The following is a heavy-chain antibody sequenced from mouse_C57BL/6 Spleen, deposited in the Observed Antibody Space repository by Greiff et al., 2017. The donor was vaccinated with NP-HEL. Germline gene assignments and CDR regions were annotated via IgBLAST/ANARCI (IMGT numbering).Heavy chain of an antibody. CDR2: IDPSDSYT. D-gene: IGHD2-1*01. CDR1: GYTFTSYW. J-gene: IGHJ2*01. Sequence: QVQLQQPGAELVMPGASVKLSCKASGYTFTSYWMHWVKQRPGQGLEWIGEIDPSDSYTNYNQKFKGKSTLTVDKSYSTAYMQLSSLTSEDSAVYYCARSGGNSYFDYWGQGTTLTVSS. CDR3: ARSGGNSYFDY. V-gene: IGHV1-69*01.